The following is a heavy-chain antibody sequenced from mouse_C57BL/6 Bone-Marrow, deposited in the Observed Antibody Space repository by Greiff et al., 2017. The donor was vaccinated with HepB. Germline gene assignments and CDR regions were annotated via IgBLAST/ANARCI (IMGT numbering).Heavy chain of an antibody. Sequence: EVKLMESGGDLVKPGGSLKLSCAASGFTFSSYGMSWVRQTPDKRLEWVATISSGGSYTYYPDSVTGRFTISRDNAKNTLYLQMSSLKSEDTAMYYCARTYGNYAMDYWGQGTSVTVSS. V-gene: IGHV5-6*01. CDR2: ISSGGSYT. J-gene: IGHJ4*01. CDR1: GFTFSSYG. CDR3: ARTYGNYAMDY. D-gene: IGHD2-1*01.